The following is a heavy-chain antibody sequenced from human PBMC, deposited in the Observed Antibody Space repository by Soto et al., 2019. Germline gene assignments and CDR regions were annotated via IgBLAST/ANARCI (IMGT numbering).Heavy chain of an antibody. CDR1: GYSFTSYW. Sequence: RGESLKISCKGSGYSFTSYWIGWVRQTPGKGLEWMGIIYPGDSDTKYSPSFQGQVTISVDKSISTAYLQWRSLKASDTAMYYCARVNGDIRTHHDYWGQGTLVTVSS. J-gene: IGHJ4*02. V-gene: IGHV5-51*01. CDR2: IYPGDSDT. CDR3: ARVNGDIRTHHDY. D-gene: IGHD2-21*02.